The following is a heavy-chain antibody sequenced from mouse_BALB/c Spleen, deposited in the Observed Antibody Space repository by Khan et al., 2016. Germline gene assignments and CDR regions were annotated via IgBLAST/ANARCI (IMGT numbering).Heavy chain of an antibody. Sequence: EVQLQESGPDLVKPSQSLSLTCTATGYSFTSGYSWYWIRQLPGNKLEWMAFIHYSGSTNYNPSLKSRFSITRDTSKNTLYLQMTTVTTEDTATDCYTSGDYYGCGYWGQGTTVTVSS. V-gene: IGHV3-1*02. CDR1: GYSFTSGYS. D-gene: IGHD1-1*01. J-gene: IGHJ2*01. CDR3: TSGDYYGCGY. CDR2: IHYSGST.